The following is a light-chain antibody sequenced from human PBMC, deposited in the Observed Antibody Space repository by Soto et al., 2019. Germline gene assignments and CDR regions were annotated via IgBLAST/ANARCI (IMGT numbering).Light chain of an antibody. CDR1: QSVRSSY. Sequence: EIVLTQSPGTPSLSPGERATLSCRASQSVRSSYLAWYQQKPGQAPRLLIYGASSRATGIPDRFTGSGSGTDFTLTISRLEPEDFAVYYCQHYDSLSFGQGTRLEIK. CDR3: QHYDSLS. J-gene: IGKJ5*01. V-gene: IGKV3-20*01. CDR2: GAS.